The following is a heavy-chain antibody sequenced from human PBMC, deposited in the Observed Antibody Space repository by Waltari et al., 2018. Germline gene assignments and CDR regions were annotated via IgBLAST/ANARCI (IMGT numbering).Heavy chain of an antibody. J-gene: IGHJ5*01. CDR1: GYTFTNYD. CDR3: ARARKSFWFDS. V-gene: IGHV1-8*01. Sequence: QVLLVQSGAEVMKPGASVKVSCKASGYTFTNYDIYWVRQAAGQGLEWMGWMNPNSSDTHYAQKFQGTVTFTRDTSTSRAFIEMSNLRSDDTAVYYCARARKSFWFDSWGQGTLVAVSS. CDR2: MNPNSSDT.